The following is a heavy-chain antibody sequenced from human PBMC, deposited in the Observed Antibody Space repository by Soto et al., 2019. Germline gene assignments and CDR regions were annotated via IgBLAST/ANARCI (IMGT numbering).Heavy chain of an antibody. CDR1: GGTFSNSA. J-gene: IGHJ4*02. V-gene: IGHV1-69*13. CDR3: ATPAEALDTAMLKGLAH. Sequence: GASVKVSCKASGGTFSNSAIIWVRQAPGQGLEWMGGILPIFGTPNYAQKFQGRLTISADEFSSTAYMELNILRSEDTAVYHCATPAEALDTAMLKGLAHWGQGSLVTVSS. D-gene: IGHD5-18*01. CDR2: ILPIFGTP.